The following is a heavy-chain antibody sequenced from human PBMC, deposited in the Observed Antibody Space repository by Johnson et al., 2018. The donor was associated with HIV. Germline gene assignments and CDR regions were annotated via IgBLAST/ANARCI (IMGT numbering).Heavy chain of an antibody. CDR1: GFTFSSYW. CDR3: AKGLAGGVDAFDI. V-gene: IGHV3-7*05. CDR2: IKQDGSEK. Sequence: VQLVESGGGLVQPGGSLRLSCAASGFTFSSYWMSWVRQAPGKGLEWVANIKQDGSEKYYVDSVKGRFTISRDNAKNSLYLQMNSLRAEDTAVYYCAKGLAGGVDAFDIWGQGTMVTVSS. J-gene: IGHJ3*02. D-gene: IGHD6-13*01.